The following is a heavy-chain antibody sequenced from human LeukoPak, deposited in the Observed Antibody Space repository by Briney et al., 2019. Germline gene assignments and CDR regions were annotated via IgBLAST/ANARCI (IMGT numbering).Heavy chain of an antibody. J-gene: IGHJ4*02. CDR1: GFTFSTYW. CDR3: ARGTYPLDY. Sequence: GGSLRLSCAASGFTFSTYWMHWVRQAPGKGLVWVSRIHSDGSSTIYADSVKGRFTISRDNAKSTVYLQMNSLRAEDTALYYCARGTYPLDYWGQGTLVTVSS. D-gene: IGHD2-21*01. V-gene: IGHV3-74*01. CDR2: IHSDGSST.